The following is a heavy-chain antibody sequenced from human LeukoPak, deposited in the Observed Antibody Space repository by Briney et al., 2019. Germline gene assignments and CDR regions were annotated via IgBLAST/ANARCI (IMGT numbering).Heavy chain of an antibody. J-gene: IGHJ4*02. D-gene: IGHD3-9*01. CDR1: GYTFTGYY. CDR3: ARAASLTGYPVYYFDY. CDR2: INPNSGGT. V-gene: IGHV1-2*02. Sequence: ASVKVSCKASGYTFTGYYMHWARQAPGQGLEWMGWINPNSGGTNYAQKFQGRVTMTRDTSISTAYMELSRLRSDDTAVYYCARAASLTGYPVYYFDYWGQGTLLTVSS.